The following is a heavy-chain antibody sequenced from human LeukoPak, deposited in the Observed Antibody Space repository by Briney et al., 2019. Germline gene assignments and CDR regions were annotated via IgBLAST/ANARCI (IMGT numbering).Heavy chain of an antibody. CDR3: ARGAVAGTREEWFDP. CDR2: INPNSGGT. Sequence: ASVKVSCKASGYTSTGYYMPWVRQAPGQGLEWMGRINPNSGGTNYAQKFQGRVTITTDTSISTAYMALSRLRSDHTAVYYCARGAVAGTREEWFDPWGQGTLVTVSS. V-gene: IGHV1-2*06. J-gene: IGHJ5*02. CDR1: GYTSTGYY. D-gene: IGHD6-19*01.